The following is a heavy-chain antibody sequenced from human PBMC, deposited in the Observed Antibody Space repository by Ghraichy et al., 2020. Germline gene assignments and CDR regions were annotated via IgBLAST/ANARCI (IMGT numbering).Heavy chain of an antibody. V-gene: IGHV4-4*09. CDR3: ARMPDSSGYYAVSLDP. Sequence: SETLSLTCTVSGGSISNFYWSWIRQTPGKGLEWIGYIYSSGKTYYNPFLRSRVTLSVDTSKNQLSLRLLSVTAADTAIYYCARMPDSSGYYAVSLDPWGQGTLVTVSS. J-gene: IGHJ5*02. CDR1: GGSISNFY. D-gene: IGHD6-19*01. CDR2: IYSSGKT.